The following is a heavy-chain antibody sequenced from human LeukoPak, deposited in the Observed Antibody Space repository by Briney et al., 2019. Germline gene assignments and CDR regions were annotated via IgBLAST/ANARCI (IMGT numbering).Heavy chain of an antibody. V-gene: IGHV7-4-1*02. CDR2: INTNTGNP. CDR3: ARAEVYCSRSTCFLY. J-gene: IGHJ4*02. D-gene: IGHD2-15*01. CDR1: GYTFPKYD. Sequence: ASVKVSCKTSGYTFPKYDFRWVRQAPGQGLEWMGWINTNTGNPTYAQGFTGRFVFSLDTSVTTAYLQISSLKAEDTAVYYCARAEVYCSRSTCFLYWGQGTLVTVSS.